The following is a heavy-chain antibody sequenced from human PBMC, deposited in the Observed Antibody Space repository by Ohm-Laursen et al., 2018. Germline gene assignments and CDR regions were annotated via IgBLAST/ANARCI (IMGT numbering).Heavy chain of an antibody. J-gene: IGHJ4*02. D-gene: IGHD3-9*01. CDR3: AVSEVRYSFTYLADF. V-gene: IGHV4-4*07. Sequence: GTLSLICTVSVDSISNYYWCWIRQPAGKGLECFGRMYATGCSNYNPSLNSRITISLVTYRNQFSLKLTSMTAADTAVYYCAVSEVRYSFTYLADFWGQGTLVTVPS. CDR2: MYATGCS. CDR1: VDSISNYY.